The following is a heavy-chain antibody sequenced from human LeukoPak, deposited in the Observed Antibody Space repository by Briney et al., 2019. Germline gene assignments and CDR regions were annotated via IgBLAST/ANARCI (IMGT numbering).Heavy chain of an antibody. CDR2: IKRDGSEK. CDR1: GFIFSTYY. V-gene: IGHV3-7*01. CDR3: AKEASRGSSFAYTPIEKPYHLDY. J-gene: IGHJ4*02. D-gene: IGHD5-18*01. Sequence: GGSLRLSCAASGFIFSTYYMNWVRQAPGKGLEWVANIKRDGSEKDYVDSVKGRFTISRDNSKNTVFLQMYSLRAEDTAAYYCAKEASRGSSFAYTPIEKPYHLDYWGQGTLVTVSS.